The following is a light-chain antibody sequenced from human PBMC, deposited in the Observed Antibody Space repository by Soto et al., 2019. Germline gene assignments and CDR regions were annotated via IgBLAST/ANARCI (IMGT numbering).Light chain of an antibody. CDR1: QSVSSTY. CDR3: QQYGGSPRYT. CDR2: STS. V-gene: IGKV3-20*01. J-gene: IGKJ2*01. Sequence: EIVLTQSPGTLSLSPGERATLSCRASQSVSSTYLAWYQQRPGQAPRLLIYSTSSRATVLADRFSGSGSGTYFTLTSSRLEPEDFAVYYWQQYGGSPRYTFGQGTKLEIK.